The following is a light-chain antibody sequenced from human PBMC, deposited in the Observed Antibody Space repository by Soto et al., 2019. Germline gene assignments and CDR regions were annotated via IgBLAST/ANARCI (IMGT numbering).Light chain of an antibody. CDR2: ATY. Sequence: DIQMSQSPSSLSASVGDRVTITCRARQDINIFLNWYQQKPGKAPKLLIYATYTLASGVPSRFSASGSGTHLSLTISSLQPEDFATYFCQQTYSMVTFGQGTKVEIK. V-gene: IGKV1-39*01. CDR1: QDINIF. J-gene: IGKJ2*01. CDR3: QQTYSMVT.